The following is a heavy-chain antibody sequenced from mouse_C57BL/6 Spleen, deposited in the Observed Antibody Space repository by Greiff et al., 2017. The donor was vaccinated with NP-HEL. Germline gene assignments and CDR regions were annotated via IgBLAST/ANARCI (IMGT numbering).Heavy chain of an antibody. CDR3: AREGASSYFDY. D-gene: IGHD1-1*01. CDR1: GYSITSGYY. Sequence: EVQVVESGPGLVKPSQSLSLTCSVTGYSITSGYYWNWIRQFPGNKLEWMGYISYDGSNNYNPSLKNRISITRDTSKNQFFLKLNSVTTEDTATYYCAREGASSYFDYWGQGTTLTVSS. J-gene: IGHJ2*01. CDR2: ISYDGSN. V-gene: IGHV3-6*01.